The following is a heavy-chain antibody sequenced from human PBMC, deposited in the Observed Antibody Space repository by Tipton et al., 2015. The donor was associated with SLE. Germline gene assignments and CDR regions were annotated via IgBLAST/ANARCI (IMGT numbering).Heavy chain of an antibody. D-gene: IGHD6-19*01. Sequence: LRLSCSVSGGSIRSHYWSWIRQPPGKGLEWIGYFYYSGSTNYNPSLKSRVTISVDTSKNQFSLNLKSLTAADTAVYYCATQSDGMSGWYMDAFDIWGQGTMVTVSS. J-gene: IGHJ3*02. V-gene: IGHV4-59*08. CDR2: FYYSGST. CDR3: ATQSDGMSGWYMDAFDI. CDR1: GGSIRSHY.